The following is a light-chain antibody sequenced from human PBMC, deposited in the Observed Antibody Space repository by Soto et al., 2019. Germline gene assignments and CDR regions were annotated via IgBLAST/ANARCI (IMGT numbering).Light chain of an antibody. J-gene: IGLJ2*01. CDR1: SFNIGSNY. CDR3: AAWDDSLSGRVI. V-gene: IGLV1-47*01. Sequence: QSVLTQPPSASGTPGQRVTISCSGSSFNIGSNYVYWYQQLPGMAPKLLIYRNNQRPSGVPDRFSGSKSGTSASLAISGLRSEDEADYYCAAWDDSLSGRVIFGGGTKLTVL. CDR2: RNN.